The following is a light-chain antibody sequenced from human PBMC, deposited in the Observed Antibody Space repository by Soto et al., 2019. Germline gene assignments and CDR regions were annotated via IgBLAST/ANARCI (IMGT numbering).Light chain of an antibody. CDR2: GAS. Sequence: EMVMTQSPATLSVSPGERATLSCRASQNLSRNLAWYQQQPGQAHRLLIYGASARATGIPARFSGSGSGTDFTLTISSLQSEDFAVYYCQQYDKWPHTFGQGTKVEIK. CDR3: QQYDKWPHT. J-gene: IGKJ2*01. V-gene: IGKV3-15*01. CDR1: QNLSRN.